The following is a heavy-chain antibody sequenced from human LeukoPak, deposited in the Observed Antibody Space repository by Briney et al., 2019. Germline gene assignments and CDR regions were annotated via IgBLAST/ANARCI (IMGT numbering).Heavy chain of an antibody. Sequence: PSETLSLTCTVSGGSISSYYWTWLRQPPGKGLEWIGQIYSSGSTIYNPSLKSRVTISVDTSKNQFSLDLNSVTAADTALYYCARRSSSTGWSFDYWGQGTLVAVSS. D-gene: IGHD6-19*01. V-gene: IGHV4-59*08. CDR3: ARRSSSTGWSFDY. J-gene: IGHJ4*02. CDR2: IYSSGST. CDR1: GGSISSYY.